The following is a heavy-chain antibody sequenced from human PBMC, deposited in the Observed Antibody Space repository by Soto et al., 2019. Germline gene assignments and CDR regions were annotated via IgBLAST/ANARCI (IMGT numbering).Heavy chain of an antibody. CDR1: GYSFTSYW. Sequence: GESLKISCKGSGYSFTSYWISWVRQMPGKGLEWMGRIDPSDSYTNYSPSFQGHVTISADKSISTAYLQWSSLKASDTAMYYCARRARWFGGAYYFDYWGQGTLVTVSS. CDR3: ARRARWFGGAYYFDY. CDR2: IDPSDSYT. D-gene: IGHD3-10*01. V-gene: IGHV5-10-1*01. J-gene: IGHJ4*02.